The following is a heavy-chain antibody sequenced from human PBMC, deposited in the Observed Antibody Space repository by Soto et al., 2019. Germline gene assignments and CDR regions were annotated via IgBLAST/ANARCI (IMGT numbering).Heavy chain of an antibody. CDR3: ARQASGYYYGWFDP. V-gene: IGHV4-39*01. J-gene: IGHJ5*02. D-gene: IGHD3-22*01. Sequence: TTSETLSLTCTVSGGSILDSTYYWAWIRQSPGKGLEWIGTIFYSGGTFYTLSLKSRVTMSVDTSNNQFSLKLSSVTAADTAVYYCARQASGYYYGWFDPWGQGTLVTVSS. CDR1: GGSILDSTYY. CDR2: IFYSGGT.